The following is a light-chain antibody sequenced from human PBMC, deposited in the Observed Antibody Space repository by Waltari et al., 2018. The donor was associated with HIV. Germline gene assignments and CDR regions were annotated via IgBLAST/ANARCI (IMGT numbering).Light chain of an antibody. CDR1: QGINNY. CDR3: QQSYSTPWT. V-gene: IGKV1-39*01. Sequence: DIQMTQSPSSLFASVVDRVTITCRASQGINNYLNWYQQKPGKATKLLIYAASSLQSGVPSRFSGSGSGTDFTLTISSLQPEDFATYYCQQSYSTPWTFGQGTKVEIK. CDR2: AAS. J-gene: IGKJ1*01.